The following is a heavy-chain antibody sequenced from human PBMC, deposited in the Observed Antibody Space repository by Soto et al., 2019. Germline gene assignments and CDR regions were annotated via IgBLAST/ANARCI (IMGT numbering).Heavy chain of an antibody. CDR2: INPDGRDT. D-gene: IGHD3-3*01. V-gene: IGHV3-74*01. CDR3: ASDPPGIGVDS. CDR1: GFTFNTYL. Sequence: GGSRRLSCAASGFTFNTYLMHWVRQAPGKGLVWVSRINPDGRDTAYADSVKGRFTISRDNAKNTLYLHMISLRAEDTALYYCASDPPGIGVDSWGQGTLVTVSS. J-gene: IGHJ4*02.